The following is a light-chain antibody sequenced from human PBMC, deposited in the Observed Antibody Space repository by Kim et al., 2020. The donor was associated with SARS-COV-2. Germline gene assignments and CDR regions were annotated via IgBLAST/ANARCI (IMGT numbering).Light chain of an antibody. J-gene: IGLJ3*02. CDR1: SLRSYY. Sequence: ALGHTVRMTCQGDSLRSYYASWYQQKPGQAPVLVIYGKNNRPSGIPDRFSGSSSGNTASLTITGAQAEDEADYYCNSRDSSGNHLVFGGGTQLTVL. V-gene: IGLV3-19*01. CDR2: GKN. CDR3: NSRDSSGNHLV.